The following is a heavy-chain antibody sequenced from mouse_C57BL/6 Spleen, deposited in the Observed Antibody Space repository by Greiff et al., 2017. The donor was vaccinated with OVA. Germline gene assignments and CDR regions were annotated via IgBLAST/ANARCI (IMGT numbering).Heavy chain of an antibody. J-gene: IGHJ2*01. D-gene: IGHD4-1*01. V-gene: IGHV3-6*01. CDR2: ISYDGSN. CDR3: ARSNWDETPFDY. CDR1: GYSITSGYY. Sequence: ESGPGLVKPSQSLSLTCSVTGYSITSGYYWNWIRQFPGNTLEWMGYISYDGSNNYNPSLKNRISITRDTAKNQYFLKISSVTTEDTATYYCARSNWDETPFDYWGQGTTLTVSS.